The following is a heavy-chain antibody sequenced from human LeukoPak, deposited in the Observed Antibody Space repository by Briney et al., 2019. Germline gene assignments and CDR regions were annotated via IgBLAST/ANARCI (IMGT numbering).Heavy chain of an antibody. J-gene: IGHJ5*02. CDR2: IIPIFGTA. Sequence: GASVKVSCKASGGTFSSYAISWVRQAPGQGLEWMGGIIPIFGTANYAQKFQGRVTITADESTSTAYMELSSLRSEDTAVYYCARDRDYSNYRKSFDPWGQGTLVTVSS. CDR1: GGTFSSYA. D-gene: IGHD4-11*01. CDR3: ARDRDYSNYRKSFDP. V-gene: IGHV1-69*13.